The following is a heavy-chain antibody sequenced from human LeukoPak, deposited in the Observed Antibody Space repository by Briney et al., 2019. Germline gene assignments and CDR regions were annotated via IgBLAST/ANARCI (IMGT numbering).Heavy chain of an antibody. V-gene: IGHV1-18*01. Sequence: ASVKVSCKASGYTFTSYGISWVRQAPGQGLEWMGWISAYNGNTNYAQKLQGRVTMTTDTSTSTLYMELSSLRSEDTAVYYCARGPRITLVRGGQWYYYMDVWGKGTTVTISS. CDR2: ISAYNGNT. CDR1: GYTFTSYG. D-gene: IGHD3-10*01. CDR3: ARGPRITLVRGGQWYYYMDV. J-gene: IGHJ6*03.